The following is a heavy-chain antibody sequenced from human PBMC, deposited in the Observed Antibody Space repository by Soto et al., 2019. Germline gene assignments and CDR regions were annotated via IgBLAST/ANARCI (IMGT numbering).Heavy chain of an antibody. V-gene: IGHV4-39*01. CDR3: ARIRSDYGVYFDY. CDR1: GGSISSSTYY. Sequence: PSETLSLTCTVSGGSISSSTYYWGWIRQPPGKGLEWIGNIYYSGSTYYNPSLKSRVTISVDTSKNQFSLKLSSVTAADTAVYYCARIRSDYGVYFDYWGQGTLVTVSS. CDR2: IYYSGST. D-gene: IGHD4-17*01. J-gene: IGHJ4*02.